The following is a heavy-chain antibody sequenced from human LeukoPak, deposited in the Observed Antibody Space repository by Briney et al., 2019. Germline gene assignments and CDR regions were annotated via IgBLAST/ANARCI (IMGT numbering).Heavy chain of an antibody. Sequence: GSSVKVSRKASGGTFSSYAISWVRQAPGQGLEWMGRIIPILGIANYAQKFQGRVTITADKSTSTAYMELSSLRSEDTAVYYCASAGMPYYYYGMDVWGQGTTVTVSS. CDR2: IIPILGIA. CDR1: GGTFSSYA. CDR3: ASAGMPYYYYGMDV. J-gene: IGHJ6*02. D-gene: IGHD1-26*01. V-gene: IGHV1-69*04.